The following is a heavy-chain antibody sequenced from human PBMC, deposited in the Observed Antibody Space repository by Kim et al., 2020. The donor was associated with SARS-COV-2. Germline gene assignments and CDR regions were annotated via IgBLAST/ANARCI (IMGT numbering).Heavy chain of an antibody. D-gene: IGHD2-15*01. Sequence: SLKSRVTISVDTSKNQFSLKLSSVTAADTAVYYCARVGYCSGGSCYGVDYWGQGTLVTVSS. J-gene: IGHJ4*02. V-gene: IGHV4-4*08. CDR3: ARVGYCSGGSCYGVDY.